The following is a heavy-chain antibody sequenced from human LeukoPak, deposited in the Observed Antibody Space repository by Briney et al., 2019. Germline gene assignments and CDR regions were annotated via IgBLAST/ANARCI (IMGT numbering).Heavy chain of an antibody. CDR1: GFTVSSNY. V-gene: IGHV3-66*01. D-gene: IGHD4-17*01. Sequence: PGGSLRLSCAASGFTVSSNYMSWVRQAPGKGLEWVSVIYSGGSTYYADSVKGRFTISRDNSKNTLYLQMNSLRAEDTAVYYCALVMTTVTKGHFDYWGQGTLVTVSS. CDR3: ALVMTTVTKGHFDY. CDR2: IYSGGST. J-gene: IGHJ4*02.